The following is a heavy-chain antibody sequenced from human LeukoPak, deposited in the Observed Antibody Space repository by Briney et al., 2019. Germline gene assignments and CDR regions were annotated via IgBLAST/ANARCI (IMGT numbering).Heavy chain of an antibody. Sequence: GGSLRLSCAASEFTLKIYPMRWVRQAPGKGLEWLSVISHDGSDKNNADSVKGRFIISRDNSKNTIYLQLNSLRPEDTAMYYCAREGVQTTVDAFDIWGLGTMVIVSS. D-gene: IGHD4-17*01. V-gene: IGHV3-30*04. CDR3: AREGVQTTVDAFDI. J-gene: IGHJ3*02. CDR2: ISHDGSDK. CDR1: EFTLKIYP.